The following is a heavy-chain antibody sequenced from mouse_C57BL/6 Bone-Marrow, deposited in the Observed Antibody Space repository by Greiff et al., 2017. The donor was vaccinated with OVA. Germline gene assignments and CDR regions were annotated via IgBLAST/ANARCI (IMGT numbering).Heavy chain of an antibody. CDR3: ARPHNYYAMDY. CDR1: GFTFSDYG. J-gene: IGHJ4*01. Sequence: EVMLVESGGGLVKPGGSLKLSCAASGFTFSDYGMHWVRQAPEKGLEWVAYISSGSSTIYYADTVTGRFTISRDNAKNTLFLQMTSLRSEDTAMYYCARPHNYYAMDYWGQGTSVTVSS. CDR2: ISSGSSTI. V-gene: IGHV5-17*01. D-gene: IGHD6-1*01.